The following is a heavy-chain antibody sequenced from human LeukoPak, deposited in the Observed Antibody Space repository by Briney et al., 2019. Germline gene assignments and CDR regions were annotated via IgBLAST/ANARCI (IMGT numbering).Heavy chain of an antibody. CDR1: GGTFSSYA. D-gene: IGHD6-6*01. CDR3: ARDSPPLLSRGSSGLGYFDL. Sequence: GASVKVSCKASGGTFSSYAISWVRQAPGQGLEWMGRIIPIFGTANYAQKFQGRVTITTDESTSTAYMGLSSLRSEDTAVYYCARDSPPLLSRGSSGLGYFDLWGRGTLVTVSS. J-gene: IGHJ2*01. V-gene: IGHV1-69*05. CDR2: IIPIFGTA.